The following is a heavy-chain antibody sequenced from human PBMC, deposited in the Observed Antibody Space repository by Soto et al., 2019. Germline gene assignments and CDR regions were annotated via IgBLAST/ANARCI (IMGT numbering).Heavy chain of an antibody. J-gene: IGHJ4*02. CDR2: ISAYNGNT. CDR3: ARDPLRFLGALGGYFDY. V-gene: IGHV1-18*01. D-gene: IGHD3-3*01. CDR1: GYTFTSYG. Sequence: QVQLVQSGAEVKKPGASVKVSCKASGYTFTSYGISWVRQAPGQGLEWMGWISAYNGNTNYAQKLQGRATMTTHTSPRTAYMGLRSLRAHDTAVYYCARDPLRFLGALGGYFDYWGQGTLVTVSS.